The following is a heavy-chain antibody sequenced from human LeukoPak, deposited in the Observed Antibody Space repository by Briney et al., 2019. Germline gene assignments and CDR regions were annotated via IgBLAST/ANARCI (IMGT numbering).Heavy chain of an antibody. Sequence: SETLSLTCAVYGGSFSGYYWSWIRQPPGKGLEWIGEINHSGSTNYNPSLKSRVTISVDTSKNQFSLKLSSVTAADTAVYYCARAFSYSYGLNYYYGMDVWGQGTTVTVSS. V-gene: IGHV4-34*01. D-gene: IGHD5-18*01. CDR1: GGSFSGYY. J-gene: IGHJ6*02. CDR2: INHSGST. CDR3: ARAFSYSYGLNYYYGMDV.